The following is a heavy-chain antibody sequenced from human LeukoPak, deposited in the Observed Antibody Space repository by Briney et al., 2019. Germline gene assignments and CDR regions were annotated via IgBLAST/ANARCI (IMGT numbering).Heavy chain of an antibody. D-gene: IGHD6-13*01. V-gene: IGHV3-7*03. J-gene: IGHJ4*02. CDR3: ARDQGSSWSPDFDY. CDR1: GFTFSSYW. CDR2: IKQDGSEK. Sequence: GGSLRLSCAASGFTFSSYWMSWVRQAPGKGLEWVANIKQDGSEKYYVDSVKGRFTISRDNAKNSLYLQMNSLRAEDTAVYYCARDQGSSWSPDFDYWGQGTLVTVSS.